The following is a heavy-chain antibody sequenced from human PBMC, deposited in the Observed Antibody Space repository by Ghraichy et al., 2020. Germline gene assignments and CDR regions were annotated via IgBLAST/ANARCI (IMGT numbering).Heavy chain of an antibody. J-gene: IGHJ3*02. CDR2: IKSKTDGGTT. CDR1: GFTFSNAW. Sequence: GESLNISCAASGFTFSNAWMSWVRQAPGKGLEWVGRIKSKTDGGTTDYAAPVKGRFTISRDDSKNTLYLQMNSLKTEDTAVYYCTTSWVVPAADPPDAFDIWVQGTMVTVSS. V-gene: IGHV3-15*01. D-gene: IGHD2-2*01. CDR3: TTSWVVPAADPPDAFDI.